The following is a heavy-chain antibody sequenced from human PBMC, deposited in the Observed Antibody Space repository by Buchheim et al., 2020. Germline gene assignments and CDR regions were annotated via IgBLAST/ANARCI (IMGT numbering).Heavy chain of an antibody. V-gene: IGHV4-30-2*01. J-gene: IGHJ5*02. D-gene: IGHD6-13*01. CDR2: IYHSGST. Sequence: QLQLQESGSGLVKPSQTLSLTCAVSGGSISSGGYSWSWIRQPPGKGLEWIGYIYHSGSTYYNPSLKSRVTISVNRSKNKFSLKLSSVTAADTAVYYCAREHDDSSSFARWFDPWGQGTL. CDR3: AREHDDSSSFARWFDP. CDR1: GGSISSGGYS.